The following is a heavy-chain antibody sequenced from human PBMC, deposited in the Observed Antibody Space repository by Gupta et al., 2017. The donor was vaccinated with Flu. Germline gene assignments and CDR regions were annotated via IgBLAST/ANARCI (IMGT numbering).Heavy chain of an antibody. D-gene: IGHD2-2*02. CDR2: IDYDGSNR. CDR3: ARVGVVGCSRISCYKRYFDW. V-gene: IGHV3-33*01. J-gene: IGHJ4*02. Sequence: GLEWVAVIDYDGSNRYYVDSVKGRFTISRDNSKNTVYLQMDSLRAEDTAVYYCARVGVVGCSRISCYKRYFDWWGQGTLVTVSS.